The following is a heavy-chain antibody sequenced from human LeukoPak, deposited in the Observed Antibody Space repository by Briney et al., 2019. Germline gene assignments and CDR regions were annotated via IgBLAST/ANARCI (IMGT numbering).Heavy chain of an antibody. D-gene: IGHD3-22*01. CDR2: ISSSSSTI. J-gene: IGHJ3*02. Sequence: PGGSLRLSCAASGFTFSSYWMSWVRQAPGKGLEWVSYISSSSSTIYYADSVKGRFTISGDNSKNTLYLQMNSLRAEDTAVYYCAKEYYYDSSGTGGAFDIWGQGTMVTVSS. V-gene: IGHV3-48*01. CDR1: GFTFSSYW. CDR3: AKEYYYDSSGTGGAFDI.